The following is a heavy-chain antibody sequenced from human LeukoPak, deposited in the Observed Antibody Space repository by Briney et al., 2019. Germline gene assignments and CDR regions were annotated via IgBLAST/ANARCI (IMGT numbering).Heavy chain of an antibody. CDR2: IYTSGST. CDR3: ARDSSTGYDSSGYYLYYYYGMDV. Sequence: SETLSLTCTVSGSSISSYYWSWIRQPAGKGLEWIGRIYTSGSTNYNPSLKSRVTMSVDTSKNQFSLKLSSVTAADTAVYYCARDSSTGYDSSGYYLYYYYGMDVWGQGTTVTVSS. J-gene: IGHJ6*02. V-gene: IGHV4-4*07. D-gene: IGHD3-22*01. CDR1: GSSISSYY.